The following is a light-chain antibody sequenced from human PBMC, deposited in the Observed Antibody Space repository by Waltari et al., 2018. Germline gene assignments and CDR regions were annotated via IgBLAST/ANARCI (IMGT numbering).Light chain of an antibody. V-gene: IGLV1-40*01. J-gene: IGLJ2*01. CDR3: LSYDSSLSAWI. Sequence: QSVLTQPPSVSGAPGQRVTISCTGSSSNIGGYYVSWYQQFPGRTPKFLIYSNNWGPSGVSARFSGSKSDTSASLTITGLQTEDEADYYCLSYDSSLSAWIFGGGTRLTVL. CDR2: SNN. CDR1: SSNIGGYY.